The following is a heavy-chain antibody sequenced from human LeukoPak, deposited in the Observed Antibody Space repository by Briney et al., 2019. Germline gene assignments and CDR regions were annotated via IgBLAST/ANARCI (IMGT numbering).Heavy chain of an antibody. J-gene: IGHJ5*02. CDR3: AKGGIVVVPAAIRASWEAFDP. D-gene: IGHD2-2*01. CDR1: GFTFSSYG. CDR2: IRYDGSNK. Sequence: GGSLRLSCAASGFTFSSYGMHWVRQAPGKGLEWVAFIRYDGSNKYYADSVKGRFTISRDNSKNTLYLQMNSLRAEDTAVYYCAKGGIVVVPAAIRASWEAFDPWGQGTLVTVSS. V-gene: IGHV3-30*02.